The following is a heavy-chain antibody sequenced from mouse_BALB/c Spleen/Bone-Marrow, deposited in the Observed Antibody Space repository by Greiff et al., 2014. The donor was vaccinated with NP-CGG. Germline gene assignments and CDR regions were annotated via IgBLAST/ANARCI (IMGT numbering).Heavy chain of an antibody. D-gene: IGHD2-4*01. CDR3: AREGDYDGFAC. V-gene: IGHV1-7*01. J-gene: IGHJ3*01. Sequence: QVQLKQSGAELAKPGASVKMSCKASGYTFTSYWMHWVKQRPGQGLEWIGYINPSTGYTEYNQKFKDKATLTADKSSSTAYMQLSSLTSEDSAVYYCAREGDYDGFACWGQGTLVTVSA. CDR2: INPSTGYT. CDR1: GYTFTSYW.